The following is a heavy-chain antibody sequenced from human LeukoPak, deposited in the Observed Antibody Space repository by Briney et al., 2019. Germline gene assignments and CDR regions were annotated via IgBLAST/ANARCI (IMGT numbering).Heavy chain of an antibody. CDR1: GFTFSSYA. J-gene: IGHJ4*02. D-gene: IGHD2-21*02. CDR2: ISYDGSNK. Sequence: GGSLRLSCAASGFTFSSYAMHWVRQAPGKGLEWVAVISYDGSNKYYADSVKGRFTISRDNSKDTLFLQMHSLRPGDTAVYYCVREDTPATANYWGQGTLVTISS. CDR3: VREDTPATANY. V-gene: IGHV3-30-3*01.